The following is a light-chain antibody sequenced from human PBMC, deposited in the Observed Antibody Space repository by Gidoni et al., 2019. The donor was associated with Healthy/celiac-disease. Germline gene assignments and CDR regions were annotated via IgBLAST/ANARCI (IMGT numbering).Light chain of an antibody. Sequence: DIVMTQSPLSLPVTPGEPASISCRSSQSLLHSNGYNYLDWYLQKPGQSPQLLIYLGSNRASGVPDRFSGSESGTDVTLKISRVEAEDVGVYYCMQVLQTPFTFGPGTKVDIK. CDR3: MQVLQTPFT. CDR1: QSLLHSNGYNY. J-gene: IGKJ3*01. V-gene: IGKV2-28*01. CDR2: LGS.